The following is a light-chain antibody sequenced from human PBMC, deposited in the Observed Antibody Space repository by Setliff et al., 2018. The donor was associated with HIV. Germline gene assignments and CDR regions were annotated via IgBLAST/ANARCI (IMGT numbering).Light chain of an antibody. V-gene: IGLV2-11*01. CDR2: DVT. CDR3: WSYAGSSWV. CDR1: SSDVGAYNY. J-gene: IGLJ1*01. Sequence: QSVLTQPRSVSGSPGQSVAISCTGTSSDVGAYNYVSWYQQHPGKAPKLMIYDVTNRPSGVPDRFSGSKSGNTASLTISGLQADDGADYYCWSYAGSSWVFGTGTKVTVL.